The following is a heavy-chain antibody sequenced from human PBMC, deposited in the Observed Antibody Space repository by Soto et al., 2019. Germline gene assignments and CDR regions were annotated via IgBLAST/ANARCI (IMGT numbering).Heavy chain of an antibody. CDR1: GFTFSSYS. J-gene: IGHJ6*03. CDR3: ATDQGYYYSMDV. CDR2: ITSSSSHI. V-gene: IGHV3-21*01. Sequence: EVQLVESGGGLVKPGGSLRLSCAASGFTFSSYSMTWVRQAPGKGLDWVSSITSSSSHIYYAHSVKGRFTISRDNAKNSLYLQMNSLRAEDTAVYYCATDQGYYYSMDVWGKGTTVTVFS.